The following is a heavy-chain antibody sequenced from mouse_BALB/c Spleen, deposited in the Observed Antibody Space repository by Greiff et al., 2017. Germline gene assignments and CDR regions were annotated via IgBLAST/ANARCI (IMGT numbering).Heavy chain of an antibody. D-gene: IGHD1-1*01. CDR1: GFTFSSYA. CDR3: AREGYGSSYVAFDY. CDR2: ISSGGST. J-gene: IGHJ2*01. V-gene: IGHV5-6-5*01. Sequence: EVQGVESGGGLVKPGGSLKLSCAASGFTFSSYAMSWVRQTPEKRLEWVASISSGGSTYYPDSVKGRFTISRDNARNILYLQMSSLRSEDTAMYYCAREGYGSSYVAFDYWGQGTTLTVSS.